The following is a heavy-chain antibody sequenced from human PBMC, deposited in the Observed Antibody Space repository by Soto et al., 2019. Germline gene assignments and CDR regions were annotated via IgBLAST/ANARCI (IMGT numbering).Heavy chain of an antibody. D-gene: IGHD6-13*01. Sequence: GESLKISCAASGFTFSSYGMHWVRQAPGKGLEWVAVISYDGSNKYYADSVKGRFTISRDNSKNTLYLQMNSLRAEDTAVYYCAKDRAAAGDYYYYGMDVWGQGTTVTVSS. J-gene: IGHJ6*02. CDR3: AKDRAAAGDYYYYGMDV. V-gene: IGHV3-30*18. CDR1: GFTFSSYG. CDR2: ISYDGSNK.